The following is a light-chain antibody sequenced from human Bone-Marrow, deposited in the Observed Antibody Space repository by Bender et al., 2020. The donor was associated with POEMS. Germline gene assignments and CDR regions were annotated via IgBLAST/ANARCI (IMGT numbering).Light chain of an antibody. CDR1: NSDVGGSNY. Sequence: QSALTQPASVSGSPGQAITISCTGTNSDVGGSNYVSWYQQHPGKAPKLLIYEVNKRPSGVPDRLSGSKSGNTASLTISGLQPEDEANYFCGSYADLWVFGGGTKLTVL. CDR3: GSYADLWV. V-gene: IGLV2-14*01. J-gene: IGLJ3*02. CDR2: EVN.